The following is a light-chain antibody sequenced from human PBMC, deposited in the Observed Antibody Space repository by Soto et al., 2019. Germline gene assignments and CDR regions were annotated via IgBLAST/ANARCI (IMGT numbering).Light chain of an antibody. J-gene: IGLJ1*01. V-gene: IGLV2-14*02. CDR3: SSHTSGSTRV. Sequence: QSALTQPASVSGSPGQSITISCTGTSCDVGSYNLVSWYQQHPDKAPKLIIYEVSKRPSGVSNRFSGSKSGNTASLTISGLQPEDEADYYCSSHTSGSTRVFGSGTKVTV. CDR1: SCDVGSYNL. CDR2: EVS.